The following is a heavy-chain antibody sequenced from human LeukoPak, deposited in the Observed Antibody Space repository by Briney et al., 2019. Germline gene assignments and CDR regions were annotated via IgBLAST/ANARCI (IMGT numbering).Heavy chain of an antibody. D-gene: IGHD6-6*01. V-gene: IGHV3-21*01. CDR3: ASFIAARPGY. Sequence: GGSLRLSCAASGFTFSSYSMNWVRQAPGKGLEWVSSISSSSSYIYYADSVKGRFTISRGNAKNSLYLQMNSLRAEDTAVYYCASFIAARPGYWGQGTLVTVSS. J-gene: IGHJ4*02. CDR2: ISSSSSYI. CDR1: GFTFSSYS.